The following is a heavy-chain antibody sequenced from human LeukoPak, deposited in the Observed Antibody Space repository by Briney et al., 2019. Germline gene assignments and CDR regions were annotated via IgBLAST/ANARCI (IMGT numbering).Heavy chain of an antibody. Sequence: GRSLRLSCAASGFTFSSYGMHWVRQAPGKGLEWVAVIWYDGSNKYYADSVKGRFTISRDNCKNTLYLQMNSLRAEDAAVYYCAREVAARSHAFDIWGQGTMVTVSS. V-gene: IGHV3-33*01. CDR2: IWYDGSNK. CDR3: AREVAARSHAFDI. D-gene: IGHD6-6*01. J-gene: IGHJ3*02. CDR1: GFTFSSYG.